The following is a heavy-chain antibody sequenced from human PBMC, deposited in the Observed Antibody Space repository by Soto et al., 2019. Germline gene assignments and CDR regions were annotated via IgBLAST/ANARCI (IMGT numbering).Heavy chain of an antibody. J-gene: IGHJ4*02. CDR2: ISGSGGST. CDR3: AKDDSPMVRGVILSY. V-gene: IGHV3-23*01. Sequence: GGSLRLSCAASGFTFSSYAMSWVRQAPGKGLEWVSAISGSGGSTYYADSVKGRFTISRDNSKNTLYLQMNSLRAEDTALYYCAKDDSPMVRGVILSYWGQGTLVTVSS. D-gene: IGHD3-10*01. CDR1: GFTFSSYA.